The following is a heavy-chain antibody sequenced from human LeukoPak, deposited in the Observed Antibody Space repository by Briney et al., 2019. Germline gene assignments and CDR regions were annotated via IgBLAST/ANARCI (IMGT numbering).Heavy chain of an antibody. CDR2: INHSGST. CDR3: ARATLQLERRPFDY. V-gene: IGHV4-34*01. CDR1: GASFSGYY. J-gene: IGHJ4*02. D-gene: IGHD1-1*01. Sequence: PSETLSLTCAVYGASFSGYYWSWIRQPPGKGLEWIGEINHSGSTNYNPSLKSRVTISVDTSKNQFSLKLSSVTAAGTAVYYCARATLQLERRPFDYWGQGTLVTVSS.